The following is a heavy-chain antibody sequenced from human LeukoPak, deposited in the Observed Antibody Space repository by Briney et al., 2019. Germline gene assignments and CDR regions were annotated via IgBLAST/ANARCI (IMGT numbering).Heavy chain of an antibody. Sequence: ASVKVSCKASGYTFTSYGISWVRQAPGQGLERMGWISAYNGNTNYAQKLQGRVTMTTDTSTSTAYMELRSLRSDDTAVYYCARGAVRGVIPEAYYYYMDVWGKGTTVTVSS. CDR3: ARGAVRGVIPEAYYYYMDV. J-gene: IGHJ6*03. CDR1: GYTFTSYG. CDR2: ISAYNGNT. V-gene: IGHV1-18*01. D-gene: IGHD3-10*01.